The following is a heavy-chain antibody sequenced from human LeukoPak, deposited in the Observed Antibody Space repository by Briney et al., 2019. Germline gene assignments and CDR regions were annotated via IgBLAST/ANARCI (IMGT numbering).Heavy chain of an antibody. V-gene: IGHV4-31*03. D-gene: IGHD6-13*01. CDR1: VGSTTIGGSC. J-gene: IGHJ5*02. Sequence: SQSLSLTRTLSVGSTTIGGSCWSWTRHQARNGREWIWYIYYKGTTYYIPSLESRVTISVDTSKNQFSLELSSVTAADTAVYYCARDIAAAGTKWGFDPCGQGALVTVA. CDR3: ARDIAAAGTKWGFDP. CDR2: IYYKGTT.